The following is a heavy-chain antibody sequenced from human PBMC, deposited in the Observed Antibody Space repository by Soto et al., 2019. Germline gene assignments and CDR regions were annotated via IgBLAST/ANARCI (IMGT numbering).Heavy chain of an antibody. Sequence: PLRLSCAASGFSFSNYGMHWVRQAPGKGLEWVAVISYDGSSKYHADSVKGRFTISRDNSKNTLHLQMNSLRAEDTAVYYCSKDRRGGRAVLDSWGQGTPVTVSS. CDR3: SKDRRGGRAVLDS. CDR2: ISYDGSSK. V-gene: IGHV3-30*18. CDR1: GFSFSNYG. D-gene: IGHD2-8*01. J-gene: IGHJ4*02.